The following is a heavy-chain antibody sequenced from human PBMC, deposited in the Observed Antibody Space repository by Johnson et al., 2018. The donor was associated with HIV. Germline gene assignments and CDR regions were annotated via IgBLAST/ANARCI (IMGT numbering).Heavy chain of an antibody. CDR1: GFTFSSYG. J-gene: IGHJ3*02. D-gene: IGHD6-6*01. Sequence: VQLVESGGGVVQPGGSLRLSCAASGFTFSSYGMHWVRQAPGKWLEWVAVISYDGSNKYYADSVKGRFTISRDNSKNTLYLQMNSLRAEDTAVYYCARVGDSCSSLGAFDIWGQGTMVTVSS. V-gene: IGHV3-30*19. CDR3: ARVGDSCSSLGAFDI. CDR2: ISYDGSNK.